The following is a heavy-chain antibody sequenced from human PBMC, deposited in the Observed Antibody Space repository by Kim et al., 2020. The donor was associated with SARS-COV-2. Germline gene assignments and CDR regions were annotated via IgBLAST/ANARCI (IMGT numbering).Heavy chain of an antibody. V-gene: IGHV4-31*03. CDR1: GGSISSGGYY. D-gene: IGHD3-22*01. J-gene: IGHJ2*01. CDR2: IYYSGST. CDR3: ARCPEITMIGAVEWYFDL. Sequence: SETLSLTCTVSGGSISSGGYYWSWIHQHPGKGLEWIGYIYYSGSTYYNPSLKSRVTISVDTSKNQFSLKLSSVTAADTAVYYCARCPEITMIGAVEWYFDLWGRGTLVTVSS.